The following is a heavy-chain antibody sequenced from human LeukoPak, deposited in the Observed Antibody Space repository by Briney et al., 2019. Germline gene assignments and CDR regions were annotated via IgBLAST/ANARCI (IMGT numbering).Heavy chain of an antibody. CDR1: GFTFSSYE. CDR3: ARVGTMVRGVTLRPYYFDY. Sequence: PSGGSLRLSCAASGFTFSSYEMNWVRQAPGKGLEWVSYTSSSGSTIYYAGSVKGRFTISRDNAKNSLYLQMNSLRTEDTAVYYCARVGTMVRGVTLRPYYFDYWGQGTLVTVSS. CDR2: TSSSGSTI. D-gene: IGHD3-10*01. J-gene: IGHJ4*02. V-gene: IGHV3-48*03.